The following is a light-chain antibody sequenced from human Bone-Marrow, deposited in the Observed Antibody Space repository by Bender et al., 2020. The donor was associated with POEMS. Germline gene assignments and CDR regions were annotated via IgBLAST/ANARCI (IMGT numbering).Light chain of an antibody. CDR2: RND. V-gene: IGLV1-47*01. J-gene: IGLJ2*01. CDR3: AAWDNSLSGVV. CDR1: TSNIGSNY. Sequence: QSVLTQPPSASSTPGQRVTISCSGSTSNIGSNYVYWYQQLPGTAPKLLISRNDQRPSGVPARFSGSKSGTSASLAISGLRSEDEADYHCAAWDNSLSGVVFGGGTKLTVL.